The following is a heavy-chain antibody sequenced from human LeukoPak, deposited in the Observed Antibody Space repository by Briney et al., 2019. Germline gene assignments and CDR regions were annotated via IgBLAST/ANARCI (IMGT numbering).Heavy chain of an antibody. J-gene: IGHJ3*02. Sequence: PSETLSLTCTVSGGSISSYYWSWIRQPAGKGLEWIGRIYTSGSTNYNPSLKSRVTMSVDTSKNQFSLKLSSVTAADMAVYYCARDQYSYGTFIAFDIWGQGTMVTVSS. V-gene: IGHV4-4*07. D-gene: IGHD5-18*01. CDR1: GGSISSYY. CDR3: ARDQYSYGTFIAFDI. CDR2: IYTSGST.